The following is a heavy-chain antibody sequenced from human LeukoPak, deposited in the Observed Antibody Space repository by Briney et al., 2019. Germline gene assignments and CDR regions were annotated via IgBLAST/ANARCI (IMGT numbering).Heavy chain of an antibody. V-gene: IGHV4-34*01. CDR1: GGSFSGYY. Sequence: SETLSLTCAVYGGSFSGYYWSWIRQPPGKGLEWIGEINHSGSTNYNPSLKSRVTISVDTSKNQFSLKLSSVTAADTAVYYCARDHFWSRYYGGGTFYMDVWGKGTTVTVSS. D-gene: IGHD3-3*02. J-gene: IGHJ6*03. CDR2: INHSGST. CDR3: ARDHFWSRYYGGGTFYMDV.